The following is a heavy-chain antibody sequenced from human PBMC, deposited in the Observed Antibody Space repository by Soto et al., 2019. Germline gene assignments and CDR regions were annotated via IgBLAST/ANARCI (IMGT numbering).Heavy chain of an antibody. J-gene: IGHJ4*02. D-gene: IGHD3-16*01. Sequence: QVQLVQSGAEVKKPGASVRVSCKASGYTLTNYAIHWVRQAAGQRLEWLAWIDPGIGNPTYSQKFQGRITLSRDNSESTFCMDLSSLTSEDTAVYFCTRDMNRRNHLDYWGQGTLVTVSS. CDR2: IDPGIGNP. CDR3: TRDMNRRNHLDY. CDR1: GYTLTNYA. V-gene: IGHV1-3*01.